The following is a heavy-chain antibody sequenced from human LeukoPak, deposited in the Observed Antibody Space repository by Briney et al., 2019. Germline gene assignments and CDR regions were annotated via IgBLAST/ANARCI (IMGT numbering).Heavy chain of an antibody. D-gene: IGHD4-11*01. J-gene: IGHJ6*02. CDR2: FDPEDGET. CDR3: ATAVVGLQRPYYYYYGMDV. Sequence: ASVKVSCKVSGYTLTELSMHWVRQAPGKGLEWMGGFDPEDGETIYAQKFQGRVTMTEDTSTDTAYMELSSLGSEDTAVYYCATAVVGLQRPYYYYYGMDVWGQGTTVTVSS. V-gene: IGHV1-24*01. CDR1: GYTLTELS.